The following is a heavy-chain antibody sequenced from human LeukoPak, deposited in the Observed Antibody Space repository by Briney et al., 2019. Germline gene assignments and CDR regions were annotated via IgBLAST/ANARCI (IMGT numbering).Heavy chain of an antibody. J-gene: IGHJ4*02. CDR2: ISWNSGSI. Sequence: GGSLRLSCAASGFTFDDYAMHWVRQAPGKGLEWVSGISWNSGSIGYADSVKGRFTISRDNAKNSLYLQMNSLRAEDTALYYCAKDANYDILTGYGDYWGQGTLVTVSS. V-gene: IGHV3-9*01. CDR1: GFTFDDYA. CDR3: AKDANYDILTGYGDY. D-gene: IGHD3-9*01.